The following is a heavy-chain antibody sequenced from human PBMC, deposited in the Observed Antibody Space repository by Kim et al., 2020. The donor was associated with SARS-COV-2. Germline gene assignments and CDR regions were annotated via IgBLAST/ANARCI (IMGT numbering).Heavy chain of an antibody. Sequence: GGSLRLSCAASGFTVSSNYMSWVRQAPGKGLEWVSVIYSGGSTYYADSVRGRFTISRDNSKNTLYLQMNSLRAEDTAVYYCARGGSRGVIVDLYYYYGMDVWGQGTTVTVSS. CDR2: IYSGGST. J-gene: IGHJ6*02. D-gene: IGHD3-10*01. CDR3: ARGGSRGVIVDLYYYYGMDV. CDR1: GFTVSSNY. V-gene: IGHV3-53*01.